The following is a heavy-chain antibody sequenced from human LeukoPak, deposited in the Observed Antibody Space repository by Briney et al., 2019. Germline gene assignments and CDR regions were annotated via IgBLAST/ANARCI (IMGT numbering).Heavy chain of an antibody. CDR1: GFTFSSYA. D-gene: IGHD2-2*01. CDR2: ISYDGSNK. CDR3: ARDISYCSSTSSCSGAFDI. Sequence: GGSLRLSCAASGFTFSSYAMHWVRQAPGKGLEWVAVISYDGSNKYYADSVKGRFTISRDNSENTLYLQMNSLRAEDTAVYYCARDISYCSSTSSCSGAFDIWGQGTMVTVSS. V-gene: IGHV3-30*04. J-gene: IGHJ3*02.